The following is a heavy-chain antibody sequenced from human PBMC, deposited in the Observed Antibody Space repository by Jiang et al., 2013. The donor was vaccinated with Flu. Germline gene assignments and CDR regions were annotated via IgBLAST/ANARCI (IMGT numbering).Heavy chain of an antibody. CDR2: PIFGTA. D-gene: IGHD4-17*01. V-gene: IGHV1-69*01. Sequence: PIFGTANYAQKFQGRVTITADESTSTAYMELSSLRSEDTAVYYCARGFYGDSYPFDYWGQGTLVTVSS. CDR3: ARGFYGDSYPFDY. J-gene: IGHJ4*02.